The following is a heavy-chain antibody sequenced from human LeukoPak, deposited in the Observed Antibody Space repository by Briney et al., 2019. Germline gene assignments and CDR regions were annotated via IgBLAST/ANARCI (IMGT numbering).Heavy chain of an antibody. V-gene: IGHV4-61*02. CDR2: IYTSGST. Sequence: PSETLSLTCTVSGGSISSGNYWSWIRQPAGKGLEWIGRIYTSGSTNYNPSLKSRVTISVDTSKNQFSLKLSSVTAADTAVYYCARDTYCSGGSCPADFDYWGQGTLVTVSS. J-gene: IGHJ4*02. CDR1: GGSISSGNY. CDR3: ARDTYCSGGSCPADFDY. D-gene: IGHD2-15*01.